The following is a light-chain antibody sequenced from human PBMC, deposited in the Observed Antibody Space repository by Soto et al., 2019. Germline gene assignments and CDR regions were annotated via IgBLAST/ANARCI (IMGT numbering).Light chain of an antibody. J-gene: IGKJ1*01. Sequence: DIQMTQSPSTLSGSVGDRFTITWRASQTISSWLAWYQQKPGKAPKLLIYKASTLKSGVPSRFSGSGSGTEFTLTISSLQPDDFATYYCQHYNSYSASFGQGTKVDIK. CDR2: KAS. V-gene: IGKV1-5*03. CDR3: QHYNSYSAS. CDR1: QTISSW.